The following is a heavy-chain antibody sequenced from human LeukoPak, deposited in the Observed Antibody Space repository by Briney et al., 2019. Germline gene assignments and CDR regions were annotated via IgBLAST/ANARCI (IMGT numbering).Heavy chain of an antibody. CDR3: ARDPIGSRWPYYFDY. J-gene: IGHJ4*02. Sequence: ASVKVSCKASGYTFTTYAMHWVRQAPGQRLEWMGWINGDNGNTKYSQKFQGRVTITRDTSAYTGFMELRGLSSADTAVYFCARDPIGSRWPYYFDYWGQGTLVTVSS. CDR2: INGDNGNT. CDR1: GYTFTTYA. V-gene: IGHV1-3*01. D-gene: IGHD6-13*01.